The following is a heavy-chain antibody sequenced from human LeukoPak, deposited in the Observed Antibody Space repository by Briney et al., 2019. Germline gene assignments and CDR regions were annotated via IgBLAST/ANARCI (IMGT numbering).Heavy chain of an antibody. V-gene: IGHV4-61*02. D-gene: IGHD2-15*01. Sequence: SETLSLTCTVSGGSISSGSYYWSWIRQPAGKGLEWIGRIYTSGSTNYNPSLKSRVTISVDTSKNQFSLKLSSVTAADTAVYYCARDRGRGAHAFDIWGQGTMVTVSS. J-gene: IGHJ3*02. CDR3: ARDRGRGAHAFDI. CDR2: IYTSGST. CDR1: GGSISSGSYY.